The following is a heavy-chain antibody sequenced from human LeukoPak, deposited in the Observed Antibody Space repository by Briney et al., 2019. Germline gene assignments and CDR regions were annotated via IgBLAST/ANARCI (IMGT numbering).Heavy chain of an antibody. D-gene: IGHD6-19*01. CDR3: ARDRGMAVARVHWFDP. V-gene: IGHV3-30*04. CDR1: GFTFSDYA. J-gene: IGHJ5*02. Sequence: GGSLRLSCAASGFTFSDYAMHWARQAPGKGLEWVAVISYDGSDKYYGDSVKGRFTISRDNSKNTLYLQMNSLRPDDTAVYYCARDRGMAVARVHWFDPWGQGTLVTVSS. CDR2: ISYDGSDK.